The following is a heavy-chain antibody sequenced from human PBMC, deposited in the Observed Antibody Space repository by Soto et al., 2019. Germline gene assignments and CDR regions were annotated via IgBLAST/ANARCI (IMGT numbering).Heavy chain of an antibody. Sequence: GGSLRLSCAASGFTFSSYGIHWVRQAPGKGLEWVALISYDGSNKYYADSVKGRFTISRDNSKNTLYLLMNSLRAEDTAMYYCAKDAPYYYDSSGYYGPFDYWGQGTLVTVSS. CDR1: GFTFSSYG. CDR3: AKDAPYYYDSSGYYGPFDY. V-gene: IGHV3-30*18. D-gene: IGHD3-22*01. J-gene: IGHJ4*02. CDR2: ISYDGSNK.